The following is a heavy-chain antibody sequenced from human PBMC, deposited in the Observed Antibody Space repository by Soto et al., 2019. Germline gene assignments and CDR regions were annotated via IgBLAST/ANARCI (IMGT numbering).Heavy chain of an antibody. Sequence: QPGGSLRLSCAASGFTFSSYSMNWVRQAPGKGLEWVSAISGSGGSTYYADSVKGRFTISRDNSKNTLYLQMNSLRAEDTAVYYCAKSLYYDSGCYYYRVEYYYYGIDVLGQGPTVTV. CDR2: ISGSGGST. V-gene: IGHV3-23*01. CDR1: GFTFSSYS. J-gene: IGHJ6*02. D-gene: IGHD3-22*01. CDR3: AKSLYYDSGCYYYRVEYYYYGIDV.